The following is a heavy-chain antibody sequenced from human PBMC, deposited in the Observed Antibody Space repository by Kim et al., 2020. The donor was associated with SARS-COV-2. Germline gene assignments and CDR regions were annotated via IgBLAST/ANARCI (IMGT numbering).Heavy chain of an antibody. V-gene: IGHV3-64*01. Sequence: GGSLGLSCAASGFTFSRYSMHWVRQAPGRGLEYVAGITSNGYSTYYGNSVKGRVTVSRDISKSTLHLQMGSLRPEDTALYYCARGTYGGYDYWGQGTLVT. J-gene: IGHJ4*02. CDR2: ITSNGYST. D-gene: IGHD5-12*01. CDR3: ARGTYGGYDY. CDR1: GFTFSRYS.